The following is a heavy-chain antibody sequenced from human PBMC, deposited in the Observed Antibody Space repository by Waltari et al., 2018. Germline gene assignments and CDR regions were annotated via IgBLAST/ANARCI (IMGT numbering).Heavy chain of an antibody. D-gene: IGHD4-4*01. CDR2: IWYDGSNK. CDR1: GFTFSSYG. V-gene: IGHV3-33*01. J-gene: IGHJ6*02. CDR3: ARDGTTSHYYYYGMDV. Sequence: QVQLVESGGGVVQPGRSLRLSCAASGFTFSSYGMHWVRQAPGKGLEWVAVIWYDGSNKYYADSVKGRFTISRDNSKNTLYLQMNSLRAEDTAVYYCARDGTTSHYYYYGMDVWGQGTTVTVSS.